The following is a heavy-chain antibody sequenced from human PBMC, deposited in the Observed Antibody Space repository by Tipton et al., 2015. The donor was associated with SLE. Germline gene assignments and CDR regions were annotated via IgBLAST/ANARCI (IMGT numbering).Heavy chain of an antibody. D-gene: IGHD2-15*01. CDR3: ARNRGSGQQAAFEL. J-gene: IGHJ3*01. CDR1: GGSFSGYY. CDR2: INHSGST. Sequence: TLSLTCAVYGGSFSGYYWSWIRQPPGKGLEWIGEINHSGSTHYNPSLKSRVIISVDTSKNQLSLKLNSVTAADTTMYYCARNRGSGQQAAFELWGQGTMVPVSS. V-gene: IGHV4-34*01.